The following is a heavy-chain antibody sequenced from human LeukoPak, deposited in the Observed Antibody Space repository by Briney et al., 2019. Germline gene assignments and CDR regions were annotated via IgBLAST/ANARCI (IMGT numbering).Heavy chain of an antibody. D-gene: IGHD5-12*01. CDR3: AKDSGSSSGYESWFDH. Sequence: SGGSLRLSCAASGFTFNDYAMHWVRQAPGKGLEWVSGISWSSDNIYYADSVKGRFTISRDNAKNSLYLQMNSLRVEDTALYYCAKDSGSSSGYESWFDHWGQGTLVTVSS. V-gene: IGHV3-9*01. CDR2: ISWSSDNI. CDR1: GFTFNDYA. J-gene: IGHJ5*02.